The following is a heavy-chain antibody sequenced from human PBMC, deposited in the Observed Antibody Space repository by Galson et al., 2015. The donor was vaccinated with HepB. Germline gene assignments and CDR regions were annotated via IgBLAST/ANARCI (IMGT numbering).Heavy chain of an antibody. J-gene: IGHJ4*02. CDR3: AKDLGVLGYRFYDSSGPNNLN. V-gene: IGHV3-23*01. CDR1: GFTFSSYA. D-gene: IGHD3-22*01. CDR2: ISGSGGST. Sequence: SLRLSCAASGFTFSSYAMSWVRQAPGKGLEWVSAISGSGGSTYYADSVKGRFTISRDNSKNTLYLQMNSLRAEDTAVYYCAKDLGVLGYRFYDSSGPNNLNWGQGTLVTVSS.